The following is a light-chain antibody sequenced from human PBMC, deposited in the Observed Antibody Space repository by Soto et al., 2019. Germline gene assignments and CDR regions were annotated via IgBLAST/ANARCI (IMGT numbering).Light chain of an antibody. CDR1: ISNIGTNY. CDR3: AAWDDTVRSYV. CDR2: RDN. Sequence: QSVLTQPPSESGTPGQRVTISCSGGISNIGTNYVHWFQQLPGTAPKVLSNRDNQRPSGVPDRFSGSKSGTSASLAISGLQSEDEAEYYCAAWDDTVRSYVFGTGTKVTVL. J-gene: IGLJ1*01. V-gene: IGLV1-47*01.